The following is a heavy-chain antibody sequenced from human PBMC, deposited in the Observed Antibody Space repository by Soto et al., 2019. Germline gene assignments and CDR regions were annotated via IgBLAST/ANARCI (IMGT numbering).Heavy chain of an antibody. CDR2: IWYDGSNK. J-gene: IGHJ4*02. V-gene: IGHV3-33*01. CDR1: GFTFSSYG. Sequence: QVQLVESGGGVVQPGRSLRLSCAASGFTFSSYGMHWVRQAPGKGLEWVAVIWYDGSNKYYADTVKGRFTISRDNSKNTLYLQMNSLRAEDTAVYYCARDLRCSSTSCDGSVFDYWGQGTLVTVSS. CDR3: ARDLRCSSTSCDGSVFDY. D-gene: IGHD2-2*01.